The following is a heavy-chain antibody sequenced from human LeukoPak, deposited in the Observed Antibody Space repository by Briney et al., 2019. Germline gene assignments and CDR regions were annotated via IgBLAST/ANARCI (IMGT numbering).Heavy chain of an antibody. D-gene: IGHD6-19*01. CDR2: IIPILGIA. CDR1: GYTFTGFY. Sequence: SVKVSCKASGYTFTGFYIHWVRQAPGQGLEWMGRIIPILGIANYAQKFQGRVTITADKSTSTAYMELSSLRSEDTAVYYCARGYSSGWFDYWGQGTLVTVSS. V-gene: IGHV1-69*04. J-gene: IGHJ4*02. CDR3: ARGYSSGWFDY.